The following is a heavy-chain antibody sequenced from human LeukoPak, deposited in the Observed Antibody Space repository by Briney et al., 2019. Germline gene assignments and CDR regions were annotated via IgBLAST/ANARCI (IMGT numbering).Heavy chain of an antibody. V-gene: IGHV3-48*01. CDR3: ARCSSWYLEYFQL. CDR2: ISSSSSTI. D-gene: IGHD6-13*01. J-gene: IGHJ1*01. Sequence: GGSLRLSCAASGFTFSSYSMNWVRQAPGKGLEWVSYISSSSSTIYYADSVKGRFTISRDSAKKSLYLQMNSLTVEDTAVYYCARCSSWYLEYFQLWGQGTLVTVSS. CDR1: GFTFSSYS.